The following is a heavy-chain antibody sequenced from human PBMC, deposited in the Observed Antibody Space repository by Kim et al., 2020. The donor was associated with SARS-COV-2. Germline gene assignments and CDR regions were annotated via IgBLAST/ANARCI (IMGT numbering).Heavy chain of an antibody. D-gene: IGHD3-10*01. V-gene: IGHV4-39*01. J-gene: IGHJ5*02. Sequence: SLESRVTISVDTSRNQFSLKLSSVTAADTAVYYCARHAPGFGECFCCFDPWGQGTLVTVSS. CDR3: ARHAPGFGECFCCFDP.